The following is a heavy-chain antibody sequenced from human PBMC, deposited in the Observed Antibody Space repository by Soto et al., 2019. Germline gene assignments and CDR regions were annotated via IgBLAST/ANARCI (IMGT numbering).Heavy chain of an antibody. V-gene: IGHV4-59*01. CDR1: GGSLSSYY. CDR3: ARDLLEGATNNWFDP. Sequence: PSETLPLNCTVSGGSLSSYYWSWVRQPTGKGLEWIGNIYYSGSTNYYPSLKSRVTISVHTSKNQFSLKLSSVTAADTAVYDCARDLLEGATNNWFDPWGQGALETVSS. J-gene: IGHJ5*02. CDR2: IYYSGST. D-gene: IGHD1-26*01.